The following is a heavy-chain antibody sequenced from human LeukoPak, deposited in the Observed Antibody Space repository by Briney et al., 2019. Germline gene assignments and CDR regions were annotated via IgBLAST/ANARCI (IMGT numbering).Heavy chain of an antibody. J-gene: IGHJ4*02. CDR1: GFTFSSYS. CDR3: ARGGVVVTAIPLDY. Sequence: GGSLRLSCAASGFTFSSYSMNWVRQAPGKGLEWVSSISSSSSYIYYADSVKGRFTISRDNAKNSLYLQMNSLRAEDTAVYYCARGGVVVTAIPLDYWGQGTLVTVSS. D-gene: IGHD2-21*02. CDR2: ISSSSSYI. V-gene: IGHV3-21*01.